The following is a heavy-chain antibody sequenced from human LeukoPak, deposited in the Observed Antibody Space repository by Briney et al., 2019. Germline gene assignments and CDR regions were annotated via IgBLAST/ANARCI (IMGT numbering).Heavy chain of an antibody. Sequence: GGSLRLSCAASGFTLSDHYMDWVRQAPGKGLEWLGRIKRETDGGTIDYAAPVKGRFTISRDDSRNTLYLQMDSLKIGDTAVYYGTTDRYDGNSELQFQHWGQGTPVTVSS. J-gene: IGHJ1*01. V-gene: IGHV3-15*01. CDR2: IKRETDGGTI. CDR1: GFTLSDHY. CDR3: TTDRYDGNSELQFQH. D-gene: IGHD2/OR15-2a*01.